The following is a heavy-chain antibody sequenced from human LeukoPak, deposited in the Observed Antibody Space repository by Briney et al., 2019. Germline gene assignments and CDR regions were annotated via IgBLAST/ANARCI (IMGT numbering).Heavy chain of an antibody. CDR2: IYIAGTT. CDR3: AREGRDGYNSYYFDY. D-gene: IGHD5-24*01. CDR1: GCSISSYY. V-gene: IGHV4-59*01. J-gene: IGHJ4*02. Sequence: AETLSLTCTASGCSISSYYRSWIRQPPGKGLEWIGYIYIAGTTYYTPSLKSRVTISVDTSKNQFSLKLSSVTAADTAVYYCAREGRDGYNSYYFDYWGQGTLVTVT.